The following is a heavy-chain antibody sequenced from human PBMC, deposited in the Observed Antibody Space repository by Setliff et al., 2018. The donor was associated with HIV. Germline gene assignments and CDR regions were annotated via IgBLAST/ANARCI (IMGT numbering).Heavy chain of an antibody. D-gene: IGHD1-1*01. V-gene: IGHV4-39*01. CDR3: ARQGQLGAE. Sequence: SETLSLTCTVSGGSITTSTFYWGWIRQPPGKGLEWIGSIYYSGSTYYNPSLKSPLTITQHPTKNHFSLSLSSVTAADTAVYYCARQGQLGAEWGQGTLVTVSS. CDR1: GGSITTSTFY. J-gene: IGHJ4*02. CDR2: IYYSGST.